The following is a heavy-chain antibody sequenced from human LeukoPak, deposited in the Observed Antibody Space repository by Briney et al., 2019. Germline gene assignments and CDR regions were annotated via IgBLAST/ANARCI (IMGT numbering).Heavy chain of an antibody. V-gene: IGHV3-48*01. CDR1: GFTFSSYS. D-gene: IGHD1-26*01. CDR3: AKDGRFVGATTDGPFDY. Sequence: GGSLRLSCAASGFTFSSYSMNWVRQAPGRGLEWVSYISSSSIIYYADTVKGRFTISRDNSKNTLYLQMNSLRAEDTAVYYCAKDGRFVGATTDGPFDYWGQETLVTVSS. CDR2: ISSSSII. J-gene: IGHJ4*02.